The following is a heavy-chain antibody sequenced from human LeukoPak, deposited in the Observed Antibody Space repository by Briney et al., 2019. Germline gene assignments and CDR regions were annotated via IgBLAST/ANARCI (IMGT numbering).Heavy chain of an antibody. CDR1: GYTFTSYG. CDR3: ARAHCSSTSCYIDY. CDR2: ISAYNGNT. D-gene: IGHD2-2*01. J-gene: IGHJ4*02. V-gene: IGHV1-18*01. Sequence: ASVKVSCKASGYTFTSYGNSWVRQPPGQGLEWMGWISAYNGNTNDAQKLQGRVTMTTDTSTSTAYMELRSLRSDDTAVYDCARAHCSSTSCYIDYWGQGTLVTVSS.